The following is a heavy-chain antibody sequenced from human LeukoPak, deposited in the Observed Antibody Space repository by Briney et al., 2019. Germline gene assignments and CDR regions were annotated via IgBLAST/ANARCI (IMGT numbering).Heavy chain of an antibody. CDR3: AKDLMKTGYCSGASCYGRTV. J-gene: IGHJ4*02. V-gene: IGHV3-30*18. CDR2: ILYDGRNK. CDR1: GFTFSSYA. D-gene: IGHD2-15*01. Sequence: GGSLRLSCAASGFTFSSYAMTWVRQAPGKGLERVAVILYDGRNKYYGDSVEGRFTISRDNSKNTVYLEMNSLRAEDTAVYYCAKDLMKTGYCSGASCYGRTVWGQGTLVTVSS.